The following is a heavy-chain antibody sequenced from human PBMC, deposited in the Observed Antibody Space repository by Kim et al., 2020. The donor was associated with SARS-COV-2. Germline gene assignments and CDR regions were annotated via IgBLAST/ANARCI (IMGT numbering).Heavy chain of an antibody. CDR1: GFTFSSYG. J-gene: IGHJ4*02. CDR3: AREIRGAVAGVFDC. V-gene: IGHV3-33*01. CDR2: IWYDGSNK. D-gene: IGHD6-19*01. Sequence: GGSLRLSCAASGFTFSSYGMHWVRQAPGKGPEWLAVIWYDGSNKYYADSVKGRVTISRDNSKNTVDLQMNSLRVEDTAVYYCAREIRGAVAGVFDCWGQGNLVTVSS.